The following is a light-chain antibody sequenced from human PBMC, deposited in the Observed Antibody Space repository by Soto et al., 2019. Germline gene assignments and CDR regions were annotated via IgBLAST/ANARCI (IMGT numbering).Light chain of an antibody. CDR2: DAS. J-gene: IGKJ5*01. V-gene: IGKV3D-20*01. CDR3: QQYGSSRIT. CDR1: QSVRSSY. Sequence: EIVLTQSPGTQSLSPGERATLSCSSSQSVRSSYLAWYQQKPGLAPRLLIYDASSRATGIPDRFSGSGSGTDFTLTISRLEPEDFAVYYCQQYGSSRITFGQGTRLEIK.